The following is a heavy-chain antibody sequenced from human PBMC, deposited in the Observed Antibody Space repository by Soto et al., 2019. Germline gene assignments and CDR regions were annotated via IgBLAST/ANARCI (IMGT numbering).Heavy chain of an antibody. CDR2: ISYDGSNK. J-gene: IGHJ3*02. CDR1: GFTFSSYE. CDR3: AKDRSGSGSGWADAFDI. V-gene: IGHV3-30*18. D-gene: IGHD6-19*01. Sequence: VQLVESGGGLVQPGGSLRLSCAASGFTFSSYEMNWVRQAPGKGLEWVAVISYDGSNKYYADSVKGRFTISRDNSKNTLYLQMNSLRAEDTAVYYCAKDRSGSGSGWADAFDIWGQGTMVTVSS.